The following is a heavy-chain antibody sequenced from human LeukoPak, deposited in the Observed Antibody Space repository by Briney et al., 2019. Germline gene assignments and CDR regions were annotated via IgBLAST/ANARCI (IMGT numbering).Heavy chain of an antibody. CDR2: IRFDGNDK. V-gene: IGHV3-30*02. CDR1: GFTFSYYG. J-gene: IGHJ6*03. CDR3: ARVGGPSHYGGETYYMDV. D-gene: IGHD4-23*01. Sequence: GGSLRLSCAASGFTFSYYGFHWVRQAPGKGLEWVAFIRFDGNDKYYAESVKGRFTISRDNAKNSLYLQMNSPRGEDTALYHCARVGGPSHYGGETYYMDVWGKGTTVTISS.